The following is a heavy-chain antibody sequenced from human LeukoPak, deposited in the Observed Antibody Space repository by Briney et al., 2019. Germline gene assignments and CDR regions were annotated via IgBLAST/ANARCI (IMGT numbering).Heavy chain of an antibody. Sequence: GASVKVSCKASGHTFTGYYMHWVRQAPGQGLVCMGWIHPNSDGTNYAQKFQGRVTMTRDTSISTADMELSRLRSDDTAVYYCARGVLEWLFYCDYWGQGTLVTVSS. J-gene: IGHJ4*02. CDR2: IHPNSDGT. CDR1: GHTFTGYY. CDR3: ARGVLEWLFYCDY. D-gene: IGHD3-3*01. V-gene: IGHV1-2*02.